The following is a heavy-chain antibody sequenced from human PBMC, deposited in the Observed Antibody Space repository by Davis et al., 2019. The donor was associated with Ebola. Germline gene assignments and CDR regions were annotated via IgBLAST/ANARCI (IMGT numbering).Heavy chain of an antibody. J-gene: IGHJ4*02. Sequence: MPSETLSLTCTVSGYSISSGYYWGWIRQPPGKGLEWIGSIYHSGSTYYNPSLKSRVTISVDTSKNQFSLKLSSVTAADAAVYYCARAWSSSSWYYFDYWGQGTLVTVSS. CDR3: ARAWSSSSWYYFDY. CDR1: GYSISSGYY. CDR2: IYHSGST. V-gene: IGHV4-38-2*02. D-gene: IGHD6-13*01.